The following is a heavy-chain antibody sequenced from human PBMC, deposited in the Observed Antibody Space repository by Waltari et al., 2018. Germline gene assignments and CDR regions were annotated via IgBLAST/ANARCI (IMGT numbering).Heavy chain of an antibody. J-gene: IGHJ4*02. V-gene: IGHV3-30*02. CDR3: AKDAFGNTYLDF. Sequence: QVNLVESGGGVVQPGGSLRLSCATSGFTFSNFGMHWVRQAPGKGLEWVALIWFDGSDKCYADSVVGRFTISRDNSARTLYLDMDSLRLDDTAMYYCAKDAFGNTYLDFWGQGTLVTVSS. D-gene: IGHD2-2*02. CDR1: GFTFSNFG. CDR2: IWFDGSDK.